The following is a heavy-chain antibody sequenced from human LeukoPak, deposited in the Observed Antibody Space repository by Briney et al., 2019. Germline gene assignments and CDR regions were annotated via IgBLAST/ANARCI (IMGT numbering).Heavy chain of an antibody. V-gene: IGHV3-23*01. CDR3: AKDRLRFLIPHD. D-gene: IGHD3-3*01. CDR2: IRGSGSET. Sequence: GGSLRLSCAGSGFTFNSYALSWVRQAPGKGLEWVCGIRGSGSETFYADSVKGRFTISRDNSINTLYLQMNSLRVEDTALYYCAKDRLRFLIPHDWGQGTLVTVSS. J-gene: IGHJ4*02. CDR1: GFTFNSYA.